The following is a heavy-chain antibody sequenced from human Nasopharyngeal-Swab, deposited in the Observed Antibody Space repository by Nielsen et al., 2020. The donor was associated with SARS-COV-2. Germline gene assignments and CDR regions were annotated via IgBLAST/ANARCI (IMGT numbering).Heavy chain of an antibody. J-gene: IGHJ4*02. CDR1: GDSVSSHSAG. CDR2: TLYRSKRYN. CDR3: ARGRDFSFDS. D-gene: IGHD3-3*01. Sequence: SQTLSLTFAISGDSVSSHSAGWNWIRQSPSRGLEWLGRTLYRSKRYNDYAESVKSRIAVNPDTSKNQFSLQLNSVTPEDTAVYYCARGRDFSFDSWGQGTLVTASS. V-gene: IGHV6-1*01.